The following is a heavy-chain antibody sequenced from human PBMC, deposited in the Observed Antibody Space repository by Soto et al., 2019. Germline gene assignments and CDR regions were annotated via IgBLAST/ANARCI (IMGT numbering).Heavy chain of an antibody. CDR1: GGSISSSSYF. V-gene: IGHV4-39*01. Sequence: SETLSLTCTVSGGSISSSSYFWVWIRQPPGEGLEWIGSLCCSGSTYYNPSLKSRVTISVDTSENQFSLKLNSVTAADTAVYFCARNYYDGSGLFYWGQGTLVTVS. D-gene: IGHD3-22*01. J-gene: IGHJ4*02. CDR3: ARNYYDGSGLFY. CDR2: LCCSGST.